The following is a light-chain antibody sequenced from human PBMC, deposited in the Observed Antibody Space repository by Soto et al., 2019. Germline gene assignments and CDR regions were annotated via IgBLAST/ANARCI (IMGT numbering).Light chain of an antibody. Sequence: QSVLTQPASVSGSPGQSITISCTGTSSDVGNYNYVSWYQQHPGKAPKLIISEVSNRPSGVSNRFSGSKSGNTASLTISGLQAEDEADYYCCSYASSSSRVFGGGTKLTVL. CDR1: SSDVGNYNY. CDR2: EVS. J-gene: IGLJ3*02. CDR3: CSYASSSSRV. V-gene: IGLV2-14*01.